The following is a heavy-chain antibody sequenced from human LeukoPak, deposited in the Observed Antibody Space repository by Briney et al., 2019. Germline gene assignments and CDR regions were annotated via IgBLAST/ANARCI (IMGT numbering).Heavy chain of an antibody. CDR3: ARAVDYYDSSGYLEAFDI. D-gene: IGHD3-22*01. CDR2: IYPGDSDT. CDR1: GYSFTSYW. Sequence: GESLKISCKGSGYSFTSYWIAWVRQMPGKGLEWMGIIYPGDSDTRYSPSFQGQVTISADKSISTAYLQWSSLKASDTAMYYCARAVDYYDSSGYLEAFDIWGQGTMVTVSS. V-gene: IGHV5-51*01. J-gene: IGHJ3*02.